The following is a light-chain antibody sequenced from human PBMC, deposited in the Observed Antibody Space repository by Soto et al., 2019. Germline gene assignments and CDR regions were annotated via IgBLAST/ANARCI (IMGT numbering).Light chain of an antibody. V-gene: IGKV3-20*01. CDR2: GAS. Sequence: EIVLTQSPVTRSLSAGQRSTLSCMASQSVSSSYLAWYQQKPGQAPRLLIYGASSRATGIPDRFSGSGSGTDFTLTISRLEPEDFAVYYCQQYGSSLTWTFGQGTKVDIK. J-gene: IGKJ1*01. CDR1: QSVSSSY. CDR3: QQYGSSLTWT.